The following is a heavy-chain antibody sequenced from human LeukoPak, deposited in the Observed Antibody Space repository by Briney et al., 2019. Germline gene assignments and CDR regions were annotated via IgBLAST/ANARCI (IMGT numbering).Heavy chain of an antibody. CDR1: GGTFSSYA. J-gene: IGHJ4*02. CDR3: ELRGGEGPFDY. Sequence: ASVKVSCKASGGTFSSYAISWVRQAPGQGLEWMGGIIPIFGTANYAQKFQGRVTITADESTSTAYMELSSLRSEDTAVYYCELRGGEGPFDYWGQGTLVTVSS. V-gene: IGHV1-69*13. D-gene: IGHD3-16*01. CDR2: IIPIFGTA.